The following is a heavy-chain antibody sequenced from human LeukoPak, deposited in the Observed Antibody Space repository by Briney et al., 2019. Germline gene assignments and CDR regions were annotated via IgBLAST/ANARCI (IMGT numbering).Heavy chain of an antibody. V-gene: IGHV3-9*01. CDR3: AKDSSGSSREGAFDI. CDR1: GFTFDVHA. CDR2: ISWNSRTM. J-gene: IGHJ3*02. D-gene: IGHD1-26*01. Sequence: PGGSLRLSCAASGFTFDVHAMHWVRQAPGKGLEWVSGISWNSRTMGYADSVKGRYTISRDNTKNSLYLQMDDLRPDDTAMYYCAKDSSGSSREGAFDIWGQGTMVTVSS.